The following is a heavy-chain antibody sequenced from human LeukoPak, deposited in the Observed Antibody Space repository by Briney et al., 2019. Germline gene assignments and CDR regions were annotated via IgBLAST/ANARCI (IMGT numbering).Heavy chain of an antibody. D-gene: IGHD6-19*01. CDR1: GGTFSSYA. CDR3: ARDPPYSSGLNWFDP. J-gene: IGHJ5*02. Sequence: GASVKVSCKASGGTFSSYAISWVRQAPGQGLEWMGRIIPILGIANYAQKFQGRVTITADKSTSTAYMELSSLRSEDTAVYYCARDPPYSSGLNWFDPWGQGTLVTVSS. V-gene: IGHV1-69*04. CDR2: IIPILGIA.